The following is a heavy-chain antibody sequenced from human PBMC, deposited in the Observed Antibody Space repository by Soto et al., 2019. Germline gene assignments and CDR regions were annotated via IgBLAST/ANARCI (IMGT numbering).Heavy chain of an antibody. CDR3: ARWGAVADFDY. D-gene: IGHD6-19*01. J-gene: IGHJ4*02. V-gene: IGHV4-59*08. CDR1: GGFISRYC. CDR2: IYCSGST. Sequence: SETLSLTCTVSGGFISRYCWNWIRQPPGKGLEWIGYIYCSGSTNYNPSLKSRVTISVDTSKNQFSLKLSSVTAADTAVYYCARWGAVADFDYWGQGTLVTVSS.